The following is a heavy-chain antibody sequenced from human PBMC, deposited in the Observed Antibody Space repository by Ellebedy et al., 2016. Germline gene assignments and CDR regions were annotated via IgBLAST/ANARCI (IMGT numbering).Heavy chain of an antibody. Sequence: SETLSLXXTVSGGSISSYYRSWILQPPGKGLEWIGYIYYIGSTNYNPSLKSRVTISVDTSKNQFSLKLSSVTAADTAVYYCAGGRWFGESLDYWGQGTLVTVSS. D-gene: IGHD3-10*01. CDR2: IYYIGST. V-gene: IGHV4-59*01. CDR1: GGSISSYY. CDR3: AGGRWFGESLDY. J-gene: IGHJ4*02.